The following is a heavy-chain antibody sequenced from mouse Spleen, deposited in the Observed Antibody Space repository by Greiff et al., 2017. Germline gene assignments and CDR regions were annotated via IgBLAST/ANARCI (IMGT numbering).Heavy chain of an antibody. V-gene: IGHV1-50*01. CDR2: IDPSDSYT. CDR1: GYTFTSYW. Sequence: QVQLQQPGAELVKPGASVKLSCKASGYTFTSYWMQWVKQRPGQGLEWIGEIDPSDSYTNYNQKFKGKATLTVDTSSSTAYMQLSSLTSEDSAVYYCARRGQLGLAWFAYWGQGTLVTVSA. J-gene: IGHJ3*01. CDR3: ARRGQLGLAWFAY. D-gene: IGHD3-1*01.